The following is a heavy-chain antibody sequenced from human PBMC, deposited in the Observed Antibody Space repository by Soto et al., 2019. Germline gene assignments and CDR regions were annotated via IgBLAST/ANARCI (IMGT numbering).Heavy chain of an antibody. V-gene: IGHV3-23*01. CDR3: ATRYCSSTSCFPDYFDY. CDR1: GFTFSSYA. J-gene: IGHJ4*02. CDR2: ISGSGGST. Sequence: PGGSLRLSCAASGFTFSSYAMSWVRQAPGKGLEWVSAISGSGGSTYYADSVKGRFTISRDNSKNTLYLQMNSLRAEDTAVYYCATRYCSSTSCFPDYFDYWGQGTLVTVSS. D-gene: IGHD2-2*01.